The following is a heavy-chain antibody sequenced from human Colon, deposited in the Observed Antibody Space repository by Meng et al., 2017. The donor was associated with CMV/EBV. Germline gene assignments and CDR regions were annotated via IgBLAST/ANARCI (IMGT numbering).Heavy chain of an antibody. Sequence: GSLRLSCTVSGGSISSGGYYWGWIRQPPGKGLEWIGSIYYSGSTHYNPSLKSRVTISVDTSKNQFSLKLSSVTAADTAVYYCARGYCSSTSCYSSWFDPWGQGTLVTVSS. CDR1: GGSISSGGYY. CDR3: ARGYCSSTSCYSSWFDP. D-gene: IGHD2-2*02. CDR2: IYYSGST. J-gene: IGHJ5*02. V-gene: IGHV4-39*07.